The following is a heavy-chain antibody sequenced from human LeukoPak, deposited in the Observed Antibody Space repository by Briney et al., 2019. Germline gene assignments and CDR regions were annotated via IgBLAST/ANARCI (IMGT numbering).Heavy chain of an antibody. CDR2: ISGSSGII. CDR1: GFTFNTYT. Sequence: PGGSLRLSCAASGFTFNTYTMNWVRQAPGKGLEWVSYISGSSGIIDYADSVRGRFTISRDNAKNSLYLQMHSLRVEDTAVYYCARRPNWGAANWYFDLWGRGTLVTVSS. CDR3: ARRPNWGAANWYFDL. J-gene: IGHJ2*01. V-gene: IGHV3-48*01. D-gene: IGHD7-27*01.